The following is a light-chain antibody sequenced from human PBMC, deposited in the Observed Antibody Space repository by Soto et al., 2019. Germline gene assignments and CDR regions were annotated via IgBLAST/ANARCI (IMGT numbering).Light chain of an antibody. Sequence: QSVLTQPHSVSGSPGQSVTISCTGTSSDVGAYNFASWYQQRPGTAPRLIIYDVNKRPSGVPDRFSGSKSGNTASLTISGLQAEDGADYYCCSYAGNYKYVFGSGTKVTVL. J-gene: IGLJ1*01. V-gene: IGLV2-11*01. CDR3: CSYAGNYKYV. CDR1: SSDVGAYNF. CDR2: DVN.